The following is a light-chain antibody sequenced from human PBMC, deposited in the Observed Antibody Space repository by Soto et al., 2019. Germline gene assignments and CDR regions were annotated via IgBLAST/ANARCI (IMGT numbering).Light chain of an antibody. V-gene: IGLV2-14*03. CDR2: DVS. Sequence: LTQPASVSGSPGQSISISCTGTRSDVGGYKHVSWYQQHPGKVPRLIIFDVSSRPSGVSHRFSGSKSGDTASLTISGLQAEDEADYYCSSYTSVNLYVFGTGTKVTVL. CDR3: SSYTSVNLYV. CDR1: RSDVGGYKH. J-gene: IGLJ1*01.